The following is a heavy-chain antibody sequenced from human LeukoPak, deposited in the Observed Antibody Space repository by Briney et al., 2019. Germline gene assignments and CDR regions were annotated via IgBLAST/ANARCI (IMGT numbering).Heavy chain of an antibody. CDR3: AKNRYGDYASDY. CDR2: ISGSSSST. J-gene: IGHJ4*02. V-gene: IGHV3-23*01. D-gene: IGHD4-17*01. CDR1: GFTFSTYA. Sequence: GGSLKLSCAASGFTFSTYAMNWVRQAPGKGLEWVSAISGSSSSTYYADSVKGRFTISRDNSKNTLSLQMNSLRAEDTAVYYCAKNRYGDYASDYWGQGTLVTVSS.